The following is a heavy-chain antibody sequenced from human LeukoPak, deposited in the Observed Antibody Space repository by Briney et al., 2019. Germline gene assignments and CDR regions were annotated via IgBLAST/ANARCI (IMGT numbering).Heavy chain of an antibody. CDR1: GFSFSSYA. Sequence: GGSLRLSCAASGFSFSSYAMSWVRQAPGKGLEWVSGISGSGGSTYYADSVKGRFTISRDNSKNTLYLQMNSLRAEDTALYYCVKEQGSSYGLDYWGQGTLVTVSS. D-gene: IGHD5-18*01. CDR3: VKEQGSSYGLDY. V-gene: IGHV3-23*01. J-gene: IGHJ4*02. CDR2: ISGSGGST.